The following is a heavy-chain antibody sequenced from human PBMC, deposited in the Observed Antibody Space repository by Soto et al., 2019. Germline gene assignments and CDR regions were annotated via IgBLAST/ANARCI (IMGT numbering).Heavy chain of an antibody. Sequence: GGSLRLSCVASGLSFDTYSLKWVRQAPGKGLELVSSISSKSSYIYYADSVKGRFTVSRDNAKNTVYLQLTSLRADDTAVYYCARQAAGTAFFDYWGQGTLVTVSS. CDR3: ARQAAGTAFFDY. J-gene: IGHJ4*02. CDR2: ISSKSSYI. V-gene: IGHV3-21*01. CDR1: GLSFDTYS. D-gene: IGHD6-13*01.